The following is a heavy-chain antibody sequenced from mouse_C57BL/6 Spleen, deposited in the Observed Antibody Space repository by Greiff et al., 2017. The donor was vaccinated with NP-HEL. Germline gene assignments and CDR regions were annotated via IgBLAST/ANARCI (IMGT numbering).Heavy chain of an antibody. V-gene: IGHV2-2*01. J-gene: IGHJ1*03. CDR2: IWSGGST. CDR3: ASGVYWYFDV. Sequence: QVHVKQSGPGLVQPSQSLSITCTVSGFSLTSYGVHWVRQSPGKGLEWLGVIWSGGSTDYNAAFISRLSISKDNSKSKVFFKMNSLQADDTARYYCASGVYWYFDVWGTGTTVTVAS. CDR1: GFSLTSYG.